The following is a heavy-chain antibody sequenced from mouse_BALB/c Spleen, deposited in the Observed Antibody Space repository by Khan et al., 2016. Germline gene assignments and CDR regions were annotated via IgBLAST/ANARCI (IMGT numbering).Heavy chain of an antibody. Sequence: EVQLQESGPSLVKPSQTLSLTCSVTGDSITSGYWNWIRKFPGNKLEYMGYISYSGSTYYNPSLKSRISITRDTSKNQYYLQLNSVPTEDTATYYCARYDGSSYVRAMDYWGQGTSVTVSS. J-gene: IGHJ4*01. CDR3: ARYDGSSYVRAMDY. CDR1: GDSITSGY. CDR2: ISYSGST. V-gene: IGHV3-8*02. D-gene: IGHD1-1*01.